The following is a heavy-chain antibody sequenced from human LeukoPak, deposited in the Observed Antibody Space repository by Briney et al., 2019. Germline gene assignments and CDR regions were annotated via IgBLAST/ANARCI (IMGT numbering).Heavy chain of an antibody. D-gene: IGHD3-10*01. CDR2: INSDGSST. J-gene: IGHJ5*02. CDR3: ARDSGGFGELSNNWFDP. V-gene: IGHV3-74*01. CDR1: GFTFSSYW. Sequence: HPGGSLRLSCAASGFTFSSYWMHWVRQAPGKGLVWVSRINSDGSSTSYADSVKGRFTISRDNAKNTLYLQMNSLRAEDTAVYYCARDSGGFGELSNNWFDPWGQGTLVTVSS.